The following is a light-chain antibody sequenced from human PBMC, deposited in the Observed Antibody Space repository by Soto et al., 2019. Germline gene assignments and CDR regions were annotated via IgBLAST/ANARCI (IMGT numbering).Light chain of an antibody. J-gene: IGKJ5*01. Sequence: DIPLTQSPSFLSASVGDRVTITCRASQGISDYLAWYQQKPGKAPKLLIHSAFTLQSGVPSRFSGSGSGTEFTLTISSLQPEDFATYYCQQRHSYPITFGQGTRLEIK. CDR2: SAF. CDR1: QGISDY. CDR3: QQRHSYPIT. V-gene: IGKV1-9*01.